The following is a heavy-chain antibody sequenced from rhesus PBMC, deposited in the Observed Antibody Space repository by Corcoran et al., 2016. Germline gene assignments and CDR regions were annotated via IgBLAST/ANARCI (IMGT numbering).Heavy chain of an antibody. CDR2: IDPSDAKT. CDR1: GYRFTSYW. Sequence: EVQLVQSGAEVKRPGASLKISCKTSGYRFTSYWISWVRQMPGKGLEWMGAIDPSDAKTRYSPSVQGQVTSAADKSSSTTYLQWSSLKASDSATYYCATLYNIWTGYYPNWGQGVLVTVSS. V-gene: IGHV5-2*01. J-gene: IGHJ4*01. D-gene: IGHD3-3*01. CDR3: ATLYNIWTGYYPN.